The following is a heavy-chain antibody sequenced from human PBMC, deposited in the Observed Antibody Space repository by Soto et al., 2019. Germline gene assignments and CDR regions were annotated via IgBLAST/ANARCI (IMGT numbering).Heavy chain of an antibody. CDR1: GFTVSSNY. CDR3: AGEGGYDFWSGYQSYMDV. D-gene: IGHD3-3*01. J-gene: IGHJ6*03. Sequence: EVQLVESGGGLVQPGGSLRLSCAASGFTVSSNYMSWVRQAPGKGLEWVSVIYSGGSTYYADSVKGRFTISRDNSQNTLYLQMNSLRAEDTAVYYCAGEGGYDFWSGYQSYMDVWGKGTTVTVSS. V-gene: IGHV3-66*01. CDR2: IYSGGST.